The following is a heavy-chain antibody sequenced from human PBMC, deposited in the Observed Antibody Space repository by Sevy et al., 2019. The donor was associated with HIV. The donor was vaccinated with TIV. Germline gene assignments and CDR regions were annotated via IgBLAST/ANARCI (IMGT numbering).Heavy chain of an antibody. Sequence: GGSLRLSCAASGFTFSSYGMHWVRQAPGKGLEWVTVISYDGSNKYYADSVKGRFTISRDNSKNTLYLQMNSLRAEDTAVYYCATDYYYGDYANYFDYWGQGTLVTVSS. CDR3: ATDYYYGDYANYFDY. J-gene: IGHJ4*02. V-gene: IGHV3-30*03. CDR2: ISYDGSNK. CDR1: GFTFSSYG. D-gene: IGHD4-17*01.